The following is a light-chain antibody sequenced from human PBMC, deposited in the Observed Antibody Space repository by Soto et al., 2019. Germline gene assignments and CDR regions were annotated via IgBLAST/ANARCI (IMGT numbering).Light chain of an antibody. Sequence: DIQMTQSPSSLSASVGDRVTIACRASQSIRRYLNWYQQKSGKAPELLISGASELRGGVPSRFSGSGFGTESTLTITSLKPEDFATYYCQQNYTSPLAFGGGTKVDIK. CDR3: QQNYTSPLA. J-gene: IGKJ4*01. CDR1: QSIRRY. CDR2: GAS. V-gene: IGKV1-39*01.